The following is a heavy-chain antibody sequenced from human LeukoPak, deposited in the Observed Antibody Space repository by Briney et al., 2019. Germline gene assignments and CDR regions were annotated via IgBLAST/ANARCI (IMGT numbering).Heavy chain of an antibody. CDR1: GFTVSSNY. Sequence: GGSLRLSCAASGFTVSSNYMSWVRQAPGKGPEWVSVIYSGGNTYYADSVKGRFTISRDNSKNTLYLQMNSLRAEDTAVYYCAKTTWFGDPTPRRLDYWGQGTLVTVSS. CDR2: IYSGGNT. D-gene: IGHD3-10*01. J-gene: IGHJ4*02. CDR3: AKTTWFGDPTPRRLDY. V-gene: IGHV3-53*01.